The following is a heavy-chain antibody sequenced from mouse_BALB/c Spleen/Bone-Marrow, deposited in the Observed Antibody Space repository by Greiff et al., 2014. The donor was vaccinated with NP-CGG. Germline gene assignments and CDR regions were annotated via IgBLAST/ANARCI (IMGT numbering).Heavy chain of an antibody. CDR1: GYTFTSYY. V-gene: IGHV1S56*01. CDR2: IYPGNVNT. J-gene: IGHJ2*01. D-gene: IGHD1-1*01. CDR3: ARTTVALDY. Sequence: QVTLKECGPELVKPGASARISCKASGYTFTSYYIQWVKQRPGQGLEWIGWIYPGNVNTKYNEKFKGKATLTADKSSSTAYMQPSSLTSEDSAVYFCARTTVALDYWGQGTTLTVSS.